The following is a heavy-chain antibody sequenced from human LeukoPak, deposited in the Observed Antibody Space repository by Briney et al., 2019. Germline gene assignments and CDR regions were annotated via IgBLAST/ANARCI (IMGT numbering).Heavy chain of an antibody. CDR3: ARHSPMVRGVTLWFDP. CDR2: IYPGDSDT. Sequence: GESLQISCKGSGYIFTSYWIGWVRQLPGKGLEWMGIIYPGDSDTRYSPSFQGQVTISADKSISTAYLQWSSLKASDTAMYYCARHSPMVRGVTLWFDPWGQGTLVTVSS. D-gene: IGHD3-10*01. V-gene: IGHV5-51*01. J-gene: IGHJ5*02. CDR1: GYIFTSYW.